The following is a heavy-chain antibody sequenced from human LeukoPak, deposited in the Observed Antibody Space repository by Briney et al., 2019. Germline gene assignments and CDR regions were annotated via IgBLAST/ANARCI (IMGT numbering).Heavy chain of an antibody. CDR3: ARDGGGLDKYTPDY. V-gene: IGHV3-11*05. J-gene: IGHJ4*02. D-gene: IGHD3-16*01. CDR1: GFTFSDYY. Sequence: GGSLRLSCAASGFTFSDYYMSWIRQAPGKGLEWVSYISSSSYTNYADSVKGRFTISRDNAKKSLYLQMNSLRADDTAVYYCARDGGGLDKYTPDYWGQGTLVTVSS. CDR2: ISSSSYT.